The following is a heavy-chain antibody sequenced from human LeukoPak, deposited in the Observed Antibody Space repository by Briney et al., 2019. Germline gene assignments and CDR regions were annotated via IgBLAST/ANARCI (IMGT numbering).Heavy chain of an antibody. CDR1: GGSFSDYY. CDR3: ARALAHRH. D-gene: IGHD3-16*02. J-gene: IGHJ4*02. CDR2: INHSGRT. V-gene: IGHV4-34*01. Sequence: RPSETLSLTCAVYGGSFSDYYWSWIRQPPGKGLQWLGEINHSGRTNYNTSLKSRVTISVDTSKNQFSLKLSSVTAADTAVYYCARALAHRHWGQGTLVTVSS.